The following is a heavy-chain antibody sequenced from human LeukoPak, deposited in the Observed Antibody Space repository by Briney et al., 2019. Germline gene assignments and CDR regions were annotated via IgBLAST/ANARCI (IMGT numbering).Heavy chain of an antibody. Sequence: GASVKVSCKASGYTFTDYYMHWVRQAPGQGLEWMGRINPNSGNTGYAQKFQGRVTMTRNTSISTAYMELSSLRSEDTAVYYCARGHVWFGESTIGGSWFDPWGQGTLVTVSS. V-gene: IGHV1-8*02. CDR3: ARGHVWFGESTIGGSWFDP. D-gene: IGHD3-10*01. J-gene: IGHJ5*02. CDR1: GYTFTDYY. CDR2: INPNSGNT.